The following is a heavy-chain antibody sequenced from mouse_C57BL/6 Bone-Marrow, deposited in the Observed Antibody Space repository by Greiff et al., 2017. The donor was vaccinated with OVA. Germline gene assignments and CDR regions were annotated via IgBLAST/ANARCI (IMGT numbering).Heavy chain of an antibody. D-gene: IGHD2-10*02. CDR1: GFTFSSYG. CDR2: ISSGGSYT. V-gene: IGHV5-6*02. Sequence: EVKLVESGGDLVKPGGSLKLSCAVSGFTFSSYGMSWVRQTPDKRLEWVATISSGGSYTYYPDSVKGRFTISRDNAKNTLYLQMSSLKSEDTAMYYCARRYGTFDYWGQGTTLTVSS. CDR3: ARRYGTFDY. J-gene: IGHJ2*01.